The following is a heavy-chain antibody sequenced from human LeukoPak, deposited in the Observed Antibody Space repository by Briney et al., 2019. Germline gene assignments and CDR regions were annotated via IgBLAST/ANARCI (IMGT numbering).Heavy chain of an antibody. CDR2: MNPNSGNT. CDR1: GYTFTGYF. D-gene: IGHD5-24*01. Sequence: ASVKVSCKASGYTFTGYFIHWVRQAPGQGLEWMGWMNPNSGNTGYAQKFQGRVTMTRNTSISTAYMELSSLRSEDTAVYYCARLLPMAPIPHTWGQGTLVTVSS. J-gene: IGHJ5*02. V-gene: IGHV1-8*02. CDR3: ARLLPMAPIPHT.